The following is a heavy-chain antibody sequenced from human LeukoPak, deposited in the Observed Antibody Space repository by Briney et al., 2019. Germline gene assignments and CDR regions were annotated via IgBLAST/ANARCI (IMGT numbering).Heavy chain of an antibody. Sequence: ASVKVSCKASGYTFTSYGISWVRQAPGQGLEWMGWISAYNGNTNYAQKLQGRVTMTTDTSTSTAYMELSRLRSDDTAVYYCAREEYYYDSSGYYYSEPSDYWGQGTLVTVSS. CDR2: ISAYNGNT. J-gene: IGHJ4*02. CDR3: AREEYYYDSSGYYYSEPSDY. CDR1: GYTFTSYG. D-gene: IGHD3-22*01. V-gene: IGHV1-18*01.